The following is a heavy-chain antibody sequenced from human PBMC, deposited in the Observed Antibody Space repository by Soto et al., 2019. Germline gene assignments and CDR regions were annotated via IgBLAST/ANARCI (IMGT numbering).Heavy chain of an antibody. V-gene: IGHV3-33*06. D-gene: IGHD5-18*01. J-gene: IGHJ6*02. Sequence: SLRLSCAASGFTFSSYGMHWVRQAPGKGLEWVAVIWYDGSNKYYADSVKGRFTISRDNSKNTLYLQMNGLRAEDTAVYYCAKALKRGYSYGYLGGMDVWGQGTTVTVSS. CDR1: GFTFSSYG. CDR2: IWYDGSNK. CDR3: AKALKRGYSYGYLGGMDV.